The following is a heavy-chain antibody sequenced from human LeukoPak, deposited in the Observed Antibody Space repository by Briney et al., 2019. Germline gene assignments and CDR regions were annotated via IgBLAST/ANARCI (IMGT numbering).Heavy chain of an antibody. CDR3: ARDGASGFGSNWFDP. CDR1: GYTFTNYY. J-gene: IGHJ5*02. V-gene: IGHV1-46*01. Sequence: ASVKVSCKAFGYTFTNYYIHWVRQAPGQGLESMGIINPSSGSTSYAQKFRGRVTMTRDMSTGTVYMELTSLRSEDTALYYCARDGASGFGSNWFDPWGQGTLVTVSS. D-gene: IGHD1-26*01. CDR2: INPSSGST.